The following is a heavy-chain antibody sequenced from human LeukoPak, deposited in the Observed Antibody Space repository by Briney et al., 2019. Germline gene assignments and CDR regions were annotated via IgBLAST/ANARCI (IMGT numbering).Heavy chain of an antibody. CDR2: ISGSARRT. Sequence: GGSLRLSCAGSGFTFSSFAMNWVRQAPGKGLEWVSAISGSARRTYYADSVKGRFTISRDNSKNTLYLQMNSLRADDTAIYYCARSLEEVIRGVRRPRQGLVWGQGTLVTVSS. V-gene: IGHV3-23*01. CDR3: ARSLEEVIRGVRRPRQGLV. CDR1: GFTFSSFA. D-gene: IGHD3-10*01. J-gene: IGHJ4*02.